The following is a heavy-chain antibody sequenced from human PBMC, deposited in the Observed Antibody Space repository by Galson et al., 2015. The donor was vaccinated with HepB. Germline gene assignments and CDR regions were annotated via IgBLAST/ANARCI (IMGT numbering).Heavy chain of an antibody. CDR3: ARAVTTTGGSFDL. J-gene: IGHJ3*01. CDR2: ITGSGGNI. D-gene: IGHD4-17*01. V-gene: IGHV3-23*01. CDR1: GFTFSNYA. Sequence: SLRLSCAGSGFTFSNYAMSWVRQAPGKGLEWVSAITGSGGNIYYAASVKSRFTVSRDNSKNTQYLQMSSLRAEDTAVYYCARAVTTTGGSFDLWGQGTMVTVSS.